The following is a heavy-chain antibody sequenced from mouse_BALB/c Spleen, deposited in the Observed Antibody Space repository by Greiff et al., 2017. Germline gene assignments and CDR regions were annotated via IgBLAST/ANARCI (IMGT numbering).Heavy chain of an antibody. D-gene: IGHD2-1*01. V-gene: IGHV1-69*02. Sequence: VQLQQPGAELVRPGASVKLSCKASGYTFTSYWINWVKQRPGQGLEWIGNIYPSDSYTNYNQKFKDKATLTVDKSSSTAYMQLSSPTSEDSAVYYCTRSYGNYAAMDYWGQGTSVTVSS. CDR3: TRSYGNYAAMDY. CDR2: IYPSDSYT. J-gene: IGHJ4*01. CDR1: GYTFTSYW.